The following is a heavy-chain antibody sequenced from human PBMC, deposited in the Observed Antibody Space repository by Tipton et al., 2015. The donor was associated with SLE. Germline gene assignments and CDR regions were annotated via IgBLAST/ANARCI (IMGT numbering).Heavy chain of an antibody. D-gene: IGHD3-10*01. CDR2: ISYDGGSE. V-gene: IGHV3-30*04. CDR1: GFNFNSYA. CDR3: ARELGIRGVTGCYMDV. J-gene: IGHJ6*03. Sequence: SLRLSCVASGFNFNSYAVHWVRQAPGKGLEWVAVISYDGGSEYYADSVKGRFTISRDNSKNTLYLQMNSLRGEDTALYYCARELGIRGVTGCYMDVWGKGTTVTVSS.